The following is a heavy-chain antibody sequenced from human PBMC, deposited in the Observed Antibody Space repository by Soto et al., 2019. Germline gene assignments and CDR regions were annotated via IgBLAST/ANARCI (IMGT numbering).Heavy chain of an antibody. CDR1: SYVIESGHY. J-gene: IGHJ4*03. CDR3: ARPPQYYTPGSSPFDY. CDR2: IYDSGTT. D-gene: IGHD3-3*01. Sequence: SETLSLTCVVSSYVIESGHYWGWVRQPPGKGLEWVGSIYDSGTTYYNPSLRSRVTISADTSKNQFSLSLTSVTAADTAVYYCARPPQYYTPGSSPFDYWGPGTMVTVSS. V-gene: IGHV4-38-2*01.